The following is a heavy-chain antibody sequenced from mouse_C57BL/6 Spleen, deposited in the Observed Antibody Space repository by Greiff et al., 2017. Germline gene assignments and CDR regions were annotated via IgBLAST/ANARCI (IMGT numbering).Heavy chain of an antibody. J-gene: IGHJ3*01. D-gene: IGHD2-4*01. CDR1: GFSLSTSGMG. Sequence: QVTLKVSGPGILQPSQTLSLTCSFSGFSLSTSGMGVSWIRQPSGKGLEWLAHIYWDDDKRYNPSLKSRLTISKDTSRNQVFLKITSVDTADTATYYCARRAEGNSRSTMITDWFAYWGQGTLVTVSA. CDR2: IYWDDDK. V-gene: IGHV8-12*01. CDR3: ARRAEGNSRSTMITDWFAY.